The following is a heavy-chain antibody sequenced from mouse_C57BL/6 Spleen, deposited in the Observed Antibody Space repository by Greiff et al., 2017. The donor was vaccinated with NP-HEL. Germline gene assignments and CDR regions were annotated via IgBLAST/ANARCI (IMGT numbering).Heavy chain of an antibody. CDR3: ARNGFGNYVYYAMDY. CDR2: IWSGGST. Sequence: QVQLKESGPGLVQPSQSLSITCTVSGFSFTSYGVHWVRQSPGQGLEWLGVIWSGGSTDYNAAFISRLSISKDNSKGKVFFKMNSLQADDTSIYYCARNGFGNYVYYAMDYWGQGTSVTVSS. V-gene: IGHV2-2*01. CDR1: GFSFTSYG. D-gene: IGHD2-1*01. J-gene: IGHJ4*01.